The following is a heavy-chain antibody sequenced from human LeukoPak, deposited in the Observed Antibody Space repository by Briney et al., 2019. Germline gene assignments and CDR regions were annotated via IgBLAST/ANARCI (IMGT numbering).Heavy chain of an antibody. CDR3: ARPYYYDSRIDP. D-gene: IGHD3-22*01. CDR1: GGSFSGYD. J-gene: IGHJ5*02. Sequence: SETLSLTCAVYGGSFSGYDWSWIRQPPGKGLEWIGEINHSGSTNYNPSLKSRVTISVDTSKNQFSLKLISVTAADTAVYFCARPYYYDSRIDPWGQGTRVTVSS. CDR2: INHSGST. V-gene: IGHV4-34*01.